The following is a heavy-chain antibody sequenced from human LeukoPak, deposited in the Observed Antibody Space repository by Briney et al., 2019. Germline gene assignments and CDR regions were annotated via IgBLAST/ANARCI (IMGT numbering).Heavy chain of an antibody. D-gene: IGHD5-18*01. J-gene: IGHJ4*02. CDR3: VRLRYTYGKNFDC. Sequence: GGFLRLSCAASGFTFKGYWMSWVRQAPGKGLEWVANIQQDGSEKKYVDSVKGRFTISRDNAKNSLYLQMDSLRAEDTAVYYCVRLRYTYGKNFDCWGQGTLVTVSS. CDR2: IQQDGSEK. V-gene: IGHV3-7*01. CDR1: GFTFKGYW.